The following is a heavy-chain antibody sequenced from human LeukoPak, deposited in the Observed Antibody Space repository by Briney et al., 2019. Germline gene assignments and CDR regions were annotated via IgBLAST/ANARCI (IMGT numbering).Heavy chain of an antibody. D-gene: IGHD3-3*01. V-gene: IGHV3-21*01. Sequence: PGGSLRLSCAASGFTFSSYSMNWVRQAPGKGLEWVSSISSSSSYIYYADSVKGRFTISRDNSKNTLYLQMNSLRAEDTAVYYCAKDATIFGVVRLGYMDVWGKGTTVTVSS. CDR3: AKDATIFGVVRLGYMDV. J-gene: IGHJ6*03. CDR1: GFTFSSYS. CDR2: ISSSSSYI.